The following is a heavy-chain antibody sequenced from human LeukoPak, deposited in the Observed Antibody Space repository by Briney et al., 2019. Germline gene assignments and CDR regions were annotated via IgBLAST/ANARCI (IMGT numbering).Heavy chain of an antibody. J-gene: IGHJ4*02. CDR3: ARGVYSLDY. CDR2: IREDGSEI. V-gene: IGHV3-7*01. CDR1: GFTFSSYW. Sequence: GGSLRLSCAASGFTFSSYWMTWVRQAPGKGLEWVANIREDGSEIYYASSVRGRFTISRDNAKSSLFLQMNSLRAEDTAVYYCARGVYSLDYWGQGTLVTVSS. D-gene: IGHD4-11*01.